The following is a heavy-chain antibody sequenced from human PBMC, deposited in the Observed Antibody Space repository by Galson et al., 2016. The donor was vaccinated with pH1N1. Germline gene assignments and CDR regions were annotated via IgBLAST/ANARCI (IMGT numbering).Heavy chain of an antibody. CDR2: IYPGDSDT. D-gene: IGHD4/OR15-4a*01. J-gene: IGHJ5*02. CDR1: GYSFTSYW. V-gene: IGHV5-51*03. CDR3: ARQSRDPMVPGWFDP. Sequence: QSGAEVKKPGESLKISCKGSGYSFTSYWIGWVRQMPGKGLEWMGIIYPGDSDTRYSPSFQGQVTISADKSIRTAYLQWSSLKAPDTAMYYWARQSRDPMVPGWFDPWGQGTLVTVSS.